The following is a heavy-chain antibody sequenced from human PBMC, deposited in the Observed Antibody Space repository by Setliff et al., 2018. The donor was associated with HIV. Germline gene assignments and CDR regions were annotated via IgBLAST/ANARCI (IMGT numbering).Heavy chain of an antibody. V-gene: IGHV4-59*01. Sequence: SETLSLTCTVSGGTISSYYWSWIRQPPGKGLEWIGYIYYSGSTNYNPSLKSRVTISVDTSKNQFSLKLSSVTAADTAVYYCARNPCSGGSCPDAFDIWGQGTMVT. J-gene: IGHJ3*02. CDR3: ARNPCSGGSCPDAFDI. CDR2: IYYSGST. CDR1: GGTISSYY. D-gene: IGHD2-15*01.